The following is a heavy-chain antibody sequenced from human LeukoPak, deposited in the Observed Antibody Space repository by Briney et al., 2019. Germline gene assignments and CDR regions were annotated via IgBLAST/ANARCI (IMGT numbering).Heavy chain of an antibody. CDR3: ATGSGSYYYYYGMDV. CDR2: ISYDGSNK. D-gene: IGHD3-10*01. J-gene: IGHJ6*02. V-gene: IGHV3-30*03. CDR1: GFTFSSYG. Sequence: PGGSLRLSCAASGFTFSSYGMHWVRQAPGKGLEWVAVISYDGSNKYYADSVKGRFTISRDNSKNTLYLQMNSLRAEDTAVYYCATGSGSYYYYYGMDVWGQGTTVTVSS.